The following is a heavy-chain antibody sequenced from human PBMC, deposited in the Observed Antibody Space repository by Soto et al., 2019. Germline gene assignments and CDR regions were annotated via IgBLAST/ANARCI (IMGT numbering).Heavy chain of an antibody. CDR1: GFTFDDDA. CDR3: VKDQSTTTFGVVWYYMDV. V-gene: IGHV3-9*01. D-gene: IGHD3-3*01. J-gene: IGHJ6*03. CDR2: ISWNSDNI. Sequence: PGGSLRLSCVASGFTFDDDAMHWVRQAPGKGLEWVSGISWNSDNIAYADSVRGRFTISRDNAKSSLYLQMNSLRAEDTALYYCVKDQSTTTFGVVWYYMDVWGKGTTVTVSS.